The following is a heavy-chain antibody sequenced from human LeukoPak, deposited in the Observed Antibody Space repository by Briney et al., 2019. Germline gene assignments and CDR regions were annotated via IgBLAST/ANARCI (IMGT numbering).Heavy chain of an antibody. CDR1: GFTFSSYG. Sequence: GGSLRLSCAASGFTFSSYGMHWVRQAPGKGLEWLSYISGNGGVIQYADSVKGRFTISRDNAKNLLYLQMDSLRVEDTAIYYCARDPRTVRIWGQGTLVTVSS. CDR3: ARDPRTVRI. V-gene: IGHV3-48*04. CDR2: ISGNGGVI. J-gene: IGHJ4*02. D-gene: IGHD1-1*01.